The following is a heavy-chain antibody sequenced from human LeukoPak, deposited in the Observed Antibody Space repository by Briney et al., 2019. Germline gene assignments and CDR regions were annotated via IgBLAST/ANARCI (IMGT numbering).Heavy chain of an antibody. D-gene: IGHD2-2*02. V-gene: IGHV1-3*03. CDR1: GYTFTNHD. CDR2: INPGNGIT. J-gene: IGHJ4*02. Sequence: AASVTVSCKASGYTFTNHDMHWVRQAPGQRLEWMGWINPGNGITKYSQEFQDRVTITRDTSASTVYMELSSLTSEDMAIYYCTLYNYWGQGTLVTVSS. CDR3: TLYNY.